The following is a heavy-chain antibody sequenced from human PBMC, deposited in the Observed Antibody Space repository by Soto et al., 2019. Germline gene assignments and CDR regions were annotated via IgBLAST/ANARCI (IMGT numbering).Heavy chain of an antibody. V-gene: IGHV1-69*04. CDR1: GGTFSSYT. CDR2: IIPILGIA. J-gene: IGHJ4*02. D-gene: IGHD2-2*01. Sequence: ASVKVSCKASGGTFSSYTISWVRQAPGQGLEWMGRIIPILGIANYAQKFQGRVTITADKSTSTAYMELSSLRSEDTAVYYCARDRCSSTSCYVPGYWGQGTLVTVSS. CDR3: ARDRCSSTSCYVPGY.